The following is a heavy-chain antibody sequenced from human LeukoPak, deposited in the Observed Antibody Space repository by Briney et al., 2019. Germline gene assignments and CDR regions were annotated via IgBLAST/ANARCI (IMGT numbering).Heavy chain of an antibody. Sequence: GGSLRLSCAASGFTFSSYSMNWVRQAPGKGLECVSSISSSSSYIYYADSVKGRFTISRDNAKNSLYLQMNSLRAEDTAVYYCARDGEMATISYFDYWGQGTLVTVSS. J-gene: IGHJ4*02. V-gene: IGHV3-21*04. CDR2: ISSSSSYI. CDR3: ARDGEMATISYFDY. D-gene: IGHD5-24*01. CDR1: GFTFSSYS.